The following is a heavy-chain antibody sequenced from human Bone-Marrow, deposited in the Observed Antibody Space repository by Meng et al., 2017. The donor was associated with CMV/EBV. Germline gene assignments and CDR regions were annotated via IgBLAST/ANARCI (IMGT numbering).Heavy chain of an antibody. CDR3: ARGQSGSPPFYYYYYYGMDV. D-gene: IGHD2-15*01. CDR2: ISSSGSTI. J-gene: IGHJ6*02. V-gene: IGHV3-11*01. Sequence: GESLKISCAASGFTFSDYYMSWIRQAPGKGLEWVSYISSSGSTIYYADSVKGRFTISRDNAKNSLYLQMNSLRAEDTAVYYCARGQSGSPPFYYYYYYGMDVWGQGTTVTVSS. CDR1: GFTFSDYY.